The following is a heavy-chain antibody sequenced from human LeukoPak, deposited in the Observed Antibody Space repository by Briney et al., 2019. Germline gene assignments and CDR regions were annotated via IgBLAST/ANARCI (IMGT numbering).Heavy chain of an antibody. CDR3: ARDQVVVPTNSYGMDV. CDR2: IYYSGST. CDR1: GGSISSGGYY. J-gene: IGHJ6*02. V-gene: IGHV4-31*03. D-gene: IGHD2-2*01. Sequence: SETLSLTCTVSGGSISSGGYYWSWIRQHPGKGLEWIGYIYYSGSTYYNPSLKSRVAISVDMSKNQFSLKLSSVTAADTAVYYCARDQVVVPTNSYGMDVWGQGTTVTVSS.